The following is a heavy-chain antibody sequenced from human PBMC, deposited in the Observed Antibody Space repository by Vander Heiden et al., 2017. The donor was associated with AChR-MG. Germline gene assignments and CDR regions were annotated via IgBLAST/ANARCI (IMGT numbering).Heavy chain of an antibody. CDR3: ARETTVFETGGPDALDI. J-gene: IGHJ3*02. Sequence: EVQLVESGGGLVQPGGSLKLSCAAFEFTFNHYWMNWVPQAQGEGLEWLAKINQDGSQKYYVDLIRGRFTISSDNSKNSLSLLMNNLRAEDTAVYYCARETTVFETGGPDALDIWGQGTMVTVSS. CDR2: INQDGSQK. V-gene: IGHV3-7*01. D-gene: IGHD7-27*01. CDR1: EFTFNHYW.